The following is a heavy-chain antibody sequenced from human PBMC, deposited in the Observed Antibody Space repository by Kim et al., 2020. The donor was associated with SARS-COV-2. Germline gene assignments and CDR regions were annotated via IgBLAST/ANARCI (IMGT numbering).Heavy chain of an antibody. J-gene: IGHJ6*01. Sequence: GGSLRLSCAASGFAFSSYSMHWVRQAPGKGLEWVSYITSSRSTIYYADSVKGRFTISRDNAKNSLYLQMNSLRDEDTAVYYCGRDSRNDWTSTSDYNDYG. CDR1: GFAFSSYS. D-gene: IGHD2-2*02. V-gene: IGHV3-48*02. CDR3: GRDSRNDWTSTSDYNDYG. CDR2: ITSSRSTI.